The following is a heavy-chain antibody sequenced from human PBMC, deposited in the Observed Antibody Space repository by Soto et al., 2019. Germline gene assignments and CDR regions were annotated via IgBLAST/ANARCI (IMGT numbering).Heavy chain of an antibody. V-gene: IGHV1-69*05. J-gene: IGHJ4*02. Sequence: QVQLVQSGAEVKKPESSVKVSCKASGGTFSSYAISWVRQAPGQGLEWMGGIIPIFGTANYAQKFQGRVTITTDESTSTASIEQSSLRSEDTAVYYCAISIAAAGRYYFDYWGQGTLVTVSS. CDR1: GGTFSSYA. CDR2: IIPIFGTA. CDR3: AISIAAAGRYYFDY. D-gene: IGHD6-13*01.